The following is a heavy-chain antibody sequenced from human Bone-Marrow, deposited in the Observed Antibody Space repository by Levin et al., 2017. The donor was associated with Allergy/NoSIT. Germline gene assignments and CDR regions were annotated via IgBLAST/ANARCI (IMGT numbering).Heavy chain of an antibody. CDR1: GYSFTDYY. J-gene: IGHJ4*02. D-gene: IGHD2-21*02. Sequence: ASVKVSCKASGYSFTDYYIHWVRRAPGQGLEWVGRLKPDSGDVKYAQRFQGRVTLTRDTSTSTAYLELTSLTSRDTAVYYCSRVMAAVTERDYWGQGTLVIVSS. CDR3: SRVMAAVTERDY. CDR2: LKPDSGDV. V-gene: IGHV1-2*06.